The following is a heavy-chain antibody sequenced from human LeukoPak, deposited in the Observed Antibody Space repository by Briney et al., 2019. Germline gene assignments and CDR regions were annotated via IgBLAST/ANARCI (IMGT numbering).Heavy chain of an antibody. CDR1: GGTFSSYA. CDR2: IIPIFGTA. CDR3: ARVGPEYGSGNYYLRN. V-gene: IGHV1-69*05. J-gene: IGHJ4*02. Sequence: ASVKVSCKASGGTFSSYAISWVRQAPGQGLEWMGGIIPIFGTANYAQKFQGRVAITTDESTSTAYMELSSLRSEDTAVYYCARVGPEYGSGNYYLRNWGQGTLVTVSS. D-gene: IGHD3-10*01.